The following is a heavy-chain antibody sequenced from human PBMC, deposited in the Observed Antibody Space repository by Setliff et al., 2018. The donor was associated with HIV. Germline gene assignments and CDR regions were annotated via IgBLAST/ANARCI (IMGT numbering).Heavy chain of an antibody. V-gene: IGHV4-34*01. CDR2: IDDSGSI. J-gene: IGHJ5*02. CDR3: ARVKSIKTTLVRLWPRFDL. CDR1: TESLTRYD. D-gene: IGHD3-10*01. Sequence: SETLSLTCAVYTESLTRYDWAWIRQSPEKGLEWIGEIDDSGSIIYNPSLQSRVTMSVDTSKNQFSLKVRSLTAADTGLYYCARVKSIKTTLVRLWPRFDLWGQGTQVTVPQ.